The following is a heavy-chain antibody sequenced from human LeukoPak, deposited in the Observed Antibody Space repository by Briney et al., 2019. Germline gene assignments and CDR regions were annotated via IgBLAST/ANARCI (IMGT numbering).Heavy chain of an antibody. CDR2: ISGGSSFI. CDR3: ARDLSYGSGDY. Sequence: GGSLRLSCAASGFPLSSYTMNWVRQAPGKGLEWVSFISGGSSFIYYADSVKGRFTISRDNAKNSLYLQMTSLRAEDTAVYYCARDLSYGSGDYWGQGILVTVSS. J-gene: IGHJ4*02. D-gene: IGHD3-10*01. V-gene: IGHV3-21*01. CDR1: GFPLSSYT.